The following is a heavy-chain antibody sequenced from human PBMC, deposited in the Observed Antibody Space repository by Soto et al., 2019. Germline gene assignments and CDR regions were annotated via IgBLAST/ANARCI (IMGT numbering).Heavy chain of an antibody. Sequence: EVQLVESGGGLVQPGRSLRLSCAASGFTFDDYAMHWVRQGPGKGLEWVSSISWNSGNLGYVDSVKGRFTISRDNAKNSLYLQMNSLRGEDTALYYCAKGASTTVFAFNDCGGQGTLVSVSS. CDR1: GFTFDDYA. D-gene: IGHD4-17*01. CDR2: ISWNSGNL. V-gene: IGHV3-9*01. J-gene: IGHJ4*02. CDR3: AKGASTTVFAFNDC.